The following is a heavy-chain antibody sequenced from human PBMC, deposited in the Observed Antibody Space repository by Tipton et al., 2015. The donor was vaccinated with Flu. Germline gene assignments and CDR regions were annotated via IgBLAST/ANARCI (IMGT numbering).Heavy chain of an antibody. V-gene: IGHV3-23*01. CDR3: AKVIPEKVAGLDY. D-gene: IGHD6-19*01. Sequence: SLRLSCAASGFTFSIYAMSWVRQAPGKRLEWISAISGGGGGTYYADSVKGRFTISRDNSKNTLYLRMNSLRAEDTAIYYCAKVIPEKVAGLDYWGRGTLVTVSS. CDR2: ISGGGGGT. CDR1: GFTFSIYA. J-gene: IGHJ4*02.